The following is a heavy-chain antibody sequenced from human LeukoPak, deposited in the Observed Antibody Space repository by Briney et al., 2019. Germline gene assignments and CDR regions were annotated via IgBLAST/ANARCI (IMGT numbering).Heavy chain of an antibody. CDR2: IYYSGST. Sequence: SETLSLTCTVSGGSISSYYWSWIRQPPGKGLEWIGYIYYSGSTNYNPSLKSRVTISVDTSKNQFSLKLSSVTAADTAVYYCARVGSSSSAGWFDPWGQGTLVTVSS. J-gene: IGHJ5*02. V-gene: IGHV4-59*01. D-gene: IGHD6-6*01. CDR3: ARVGSSSSAGWFDP. CDR1: GGSISSYY.